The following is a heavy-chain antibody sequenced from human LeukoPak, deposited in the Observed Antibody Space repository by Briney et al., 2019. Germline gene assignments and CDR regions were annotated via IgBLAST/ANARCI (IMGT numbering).Heavy chain of an antibody. Sequence: GTSLRLSCAVSGFTISNTGMHWVRQAPGKGLEWVAMISHHGSAEYYGDSVKGRFTIFRDNSKNTLYLQMNSLRAEDTAVYYCSIAVAGAFDYWGQGTLVTVSS. J-gene: IGHJ4*02. CDR1: GFTISNTG. CDR2: ISHHGSAE. V-gene: IGHV3-30*03. D-gene: IGHD6-19*01. CDR3: SIAVAGAFDY.